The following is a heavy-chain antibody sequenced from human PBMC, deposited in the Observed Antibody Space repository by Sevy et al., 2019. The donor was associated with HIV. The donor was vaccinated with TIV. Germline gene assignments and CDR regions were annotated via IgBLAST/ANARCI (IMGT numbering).Heavy chain of an antibody. CDR2: ISAYNGNT. Sequence: ASVKVSCKASGYTFTSYGISWVRQAPGQGLEWMGWISAYNGNTNYAQKLQGRVTMTTDTSTSTAYMELRSLRSDDTAVYYCARSPYRLYYDFWSAYYSDAFDIWGQGTMVTVSS. V-gene: IGHV1-18*01. D-gene: IGHD3-3*01. J-gene: IGHJ3*02. CDR1: GYTFTSYG. CDR3: ARSPYRLYYDFWSAYYSDAFDI.